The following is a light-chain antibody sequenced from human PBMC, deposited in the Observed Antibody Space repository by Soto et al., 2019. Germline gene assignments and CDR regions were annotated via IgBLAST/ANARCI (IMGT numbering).Light chain of an antibody. CDR2: MND. CDR3: ASWDDSLSGDV. V-gene: IGLV1-47*01. J-gene: IGLJ1*01. CDR1: TSNILRNY. Sequence: QSVLTQPPSASGNPGQRLTISCSGSTSNILRNYVYWYRQLPGTAPRLLISMNDQRPSGVPDRFSGSKSGTSASLAISGLRSEDEDDYYCASWDDSLSGDVFGTGTTLTVL.